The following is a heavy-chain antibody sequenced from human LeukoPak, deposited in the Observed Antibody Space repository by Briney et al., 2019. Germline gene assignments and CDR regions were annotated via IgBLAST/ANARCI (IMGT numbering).Heavy chain of an antibody. V-gene: IGHV3-64*01. CDR3: ARERGGGYGDVYFDY. CDR2: ISSNGGST. D-gene: IGHD4-17*01. Sequence: GGSLRLSCAASGFTFSSYAMHWVRQAPGKGLEYVSAISSNGGSTYYANSVKGRFTISRDNSKNTLYLQMGSLRAEDMAVYYCARERGGGYGDVYFDYWGQGTLVTVSS. J-gene: IGHJ4*02. CDR1: GFTFSSYA.